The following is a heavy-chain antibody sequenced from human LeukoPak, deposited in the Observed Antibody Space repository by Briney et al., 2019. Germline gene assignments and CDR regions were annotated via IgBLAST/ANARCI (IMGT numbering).Heavy chain of an antibody. D-gene: IGHD5-24*01. Sequence: AETLSLTCTVSGGSISSYYWSWIRQPPGKGLEWIGYIYYSGSTNYNPSLKSRVTISVDTSKNQFSLKLSSVTAADTAVYYCARQERGLPFDYWGQGTLVTVSS. CDR1: GGSISSYY. CDR3: ARQERGLPFDY. J-gene: IGHJ4*02. CDR2: IYYSGST. V-gene: IGHV4-59*08.